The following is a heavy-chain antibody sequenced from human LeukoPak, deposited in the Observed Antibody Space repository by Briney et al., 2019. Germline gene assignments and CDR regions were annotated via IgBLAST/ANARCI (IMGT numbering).Heavy chain of an antibody. Sequence: GGSLRLSCAASGFTFSSYGMTLVRQAPGKGLEWVSYISSSSSTIYYADSVKGRFTISRDNAKNSLYLQMNSLRAEDTAVYYCAKVGPSLVRGLIRGGARYYYNYMDVWGKGTTVTISS. J-gene: IGHJ6*03. CDR2: ISSSSSTI. D-gene: IGHD3-10*01. V-gene: IGHV3-48*01. CDR3: AKVGPSLVRGLIRGGARYYYNYMDV. CDR1: GFTFSSYG.